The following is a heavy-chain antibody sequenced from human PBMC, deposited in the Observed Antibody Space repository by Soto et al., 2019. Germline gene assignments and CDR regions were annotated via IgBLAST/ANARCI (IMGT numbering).Heavy chain of an antibody. CDR1: GYSISSSNW. CDR2: IYYSGST. V-gene: IGHV4-28*01. J-gene: IGHJ5*02. D-gene: IGHD6-13*01. CDR3: ARIGSSWNWFDP. Sequence: SETLSLTCAVSGYSISSSNWWGWIRQPPGKGLEWIGYIYYSGSTYYNPSLKSQVTMSVDTSKNQFSLKLSSVTAVDTAVYYCARIGSSWNWFDPWGQGTLVTVSS.